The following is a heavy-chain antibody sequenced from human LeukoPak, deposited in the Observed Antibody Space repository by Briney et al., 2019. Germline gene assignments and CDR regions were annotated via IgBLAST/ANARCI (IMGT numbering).Heavy chain of an antibody. CDR3: ARDLDLIAAAGTAPGD. V-gene: IGHV1-2*06. CDR1: GYTFTGYY. J-gene: IGHJ4*02. CDR2: INPNSGGT. D-gene: IGHD6-13*01. Sequence: ASVKVSCKASGYTFTGYYMHWVRQAPGQGLEWMGRINPNSGGTNYAQKFQGRVTMTRDTSTSTVYMELSSLRSEDTAVYYCARDLDLIAAAGTAPGDWGQGTLVTVSS.